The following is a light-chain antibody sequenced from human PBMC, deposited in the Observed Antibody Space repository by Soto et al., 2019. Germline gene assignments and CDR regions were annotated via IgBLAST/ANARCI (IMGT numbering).Light chain of an antibody. CDR3: QQYNNWPPYT. V-gene: IGKV3-15*01. Sequence: EIVMTQSPATLSVSPGERATLSRRASQSISSNLAWYQQKPGQAPRLLIYDASTRATGIPARFSVSGSGTEFTLTISSLQSEDFAVYYCQQYNNWPPYTFGQGTKLEIK. CDR2: DAS. J-gene: IGKJ2*01. CDR1: QSISSN.